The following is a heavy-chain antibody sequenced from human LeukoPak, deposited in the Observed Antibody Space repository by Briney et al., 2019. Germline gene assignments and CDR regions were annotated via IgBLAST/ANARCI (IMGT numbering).Heavy chain of an antibody. CDR1: GYTFTGDY. V-gene: IGHV1-2*02. J-gene: IGHJ4*02. D-gene: IGHD2-2*01. CDR2: INPNSGGT. CDR3: ARGCSSHRCFGGGPGDY. Sequence: EASVKVSCKASGYTFTGDYVHWVRQAPGQGLEWMGWINPNSGGTIYAQNFQGRVTMTRDTSISTAYMELSRLRSDDTAVYFCARGCSSHRCFGGGPGDYWGQGTLATVSS.